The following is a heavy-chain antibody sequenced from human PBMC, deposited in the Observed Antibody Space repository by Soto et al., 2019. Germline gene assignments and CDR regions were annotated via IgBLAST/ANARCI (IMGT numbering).Heavy chain of an antibody. CDR3: ARPSYALNWDFHYGMQG. Sequence: SETLSLTCAVSGGSFSSYYCTWSRQIPGKGLEWIGEINQSGNTKYNPSLMSRVTMSVDTSRNQPSLKLRSVTAADTAVDYCARPSYALNWDFHYGMQGWGQGTSVTVSS. V-gene: IGHV4-34*01. CDR2: INQSGNT. D-gene: IGHD2-2*01. J-gene: IGHJ6*02. CDR1: GGSFSSYY.